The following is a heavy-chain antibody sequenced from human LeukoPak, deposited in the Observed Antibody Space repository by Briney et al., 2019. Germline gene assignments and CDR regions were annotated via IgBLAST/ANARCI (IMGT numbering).Heavy chain of an antibody. CDR2: ISSSGSTI. D-gene: IGHD6-13*01. CDR3: ARDLGSSSWYGDY. J-gene: IGHJ4*02. V-gene: IGHV3-48*03. CDR1: GFTFSSYE. Sequence: PGGSLRLSCAASGFTFSSYEMNWVRLAPGKGLEWVSYISSSGSTICYADSVKGRFTISRDNAKNSLYLQMNSLRAEDTAVYYCARDLGSSSWYGDYWGQGTLVTVSS.